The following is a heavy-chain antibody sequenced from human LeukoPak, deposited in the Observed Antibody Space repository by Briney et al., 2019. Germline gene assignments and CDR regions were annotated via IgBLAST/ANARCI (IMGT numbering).Heavy chain of an antibody. CDR1: GGSMNNYY. D-gene: IGHD4-17*01. CDR2: ISDSGST. J-gene: IGHJ5*02. CDR3: ARYDYGDCWFDP. Sequence: SETLSLTCTVSGGSMNNYYWSWIRQAPGKGLEWIGYISDSGSTNYNPSLRSRVTISVDTSKNQFSLKLSSVAAADTALYYCARYDYGDCWFDPWGQGTLVTVSS. V-gene: IGHV4-59*01.